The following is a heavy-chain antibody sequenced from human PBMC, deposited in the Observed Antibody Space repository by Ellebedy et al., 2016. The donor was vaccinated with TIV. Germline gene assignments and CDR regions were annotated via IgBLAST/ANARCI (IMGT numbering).Heavy chain of an antibody. CDR1: GFAFGGFA. CDR2: ISYNGDET. CDR3: ARRIAARPDYYYAMDV. D-gene: IGHD6-6*01. Sequence: GESLKISCAASGFAFGGFAMNWVRQAPGKGLQWVSSISYNGDETFYADSVKGRFTISRDNSKNTLSLQMNSLRAEDTAVYYCARRIAARPDYYYAMDVWGQGTTVTVAS. V-gene: IGHV3-21*01. J-gene: IGHJ6*02.